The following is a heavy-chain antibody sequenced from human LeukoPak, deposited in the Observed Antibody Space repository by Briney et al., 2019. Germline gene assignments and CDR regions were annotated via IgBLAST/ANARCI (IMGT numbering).Heavy chain of an antibody. CDR3: ARTYDFWSGRNWFDP. V-gene: IGHV4-31*03. CDR2: IYYSGST. CDR1: GGSISSGGYY. J-gene: IGHJ5*02. D-gene: IGHD3-3*01. Sequence: PSETLSLTCTVSGGSISSGGYYWSWIRQHPGKGLEWIGYIYYSGSTYYNPSLKRRVTISVDTSKNQFSLKLSSVTAADTAVYYCARTYDFWSGRNWFDPWGQGTLVTVSS.